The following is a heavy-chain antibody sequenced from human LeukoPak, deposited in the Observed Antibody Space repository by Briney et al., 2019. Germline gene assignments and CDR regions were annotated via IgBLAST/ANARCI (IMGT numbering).Heavy chain of an antibody. CDR3: ATPGRRWDYFDY. CDR2: IKTKTDGGTT. CDR1: GFTFSSYW. D-gene: IGHD5-24*01. J-gene: IGHJ4*02. Sequence: GGSLRLSCAASGFTFSSYWMSWVRQAPGKGLEWIGRIKTKTDGGTTDYAAPVKGRFTILRDDSKNTVYLQMNSLKIEDTAVYSCATPGRRWDYFDYWGRGTLVTVSS. V-gene: IGHV3-15*01.